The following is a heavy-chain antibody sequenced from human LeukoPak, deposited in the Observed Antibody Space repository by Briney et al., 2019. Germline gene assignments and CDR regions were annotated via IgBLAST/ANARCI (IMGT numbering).Heavy chain of an antibody. CDR2: IYHSGST. D-gene: IGHD3-3*01. CDR1: GGSISSGGYY. J-gene: IGHJ4*02. Sequence: SETLSLTCTVSGGSISSGGYYWSWIRQPPGKGLEWIGYIYHSGSTYYNPSLKSRVTISVDRSKNQFSLKLSSVTAADTAVYYCASGLSIFGVAYWGQGTLVTVSS. V-gene: IGHV4-30-2*01. CDR3: ASGLSIFGVAY.